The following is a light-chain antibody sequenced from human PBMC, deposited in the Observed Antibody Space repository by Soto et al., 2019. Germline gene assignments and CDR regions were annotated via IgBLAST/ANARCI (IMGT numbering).Light chain of an antibody. J-gene: IGKJ4*01. CDR3: QQFSSYPLT. CDR2: DAS. Sequence: EFVFSQSPGTLSFSPGERATLSCRASQTVRNNYLAWYQQKPGQAPRSLIYDASSRATGIPDRFSGGGSGTDFTLTISRLEPEDFAVYYCQQFSSYPLTFGGGTKVDIK. V-gene: IGKV3-20*01. CDR1: QTVRNNY.